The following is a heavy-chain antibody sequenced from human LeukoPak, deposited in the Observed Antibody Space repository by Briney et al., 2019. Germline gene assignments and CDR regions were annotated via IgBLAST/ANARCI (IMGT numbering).Heavy chain of an antibody. D-gene: IGHD3-3*01. Sequence: ASVTVSCTASGYTFTSYGISWVRQAPGQGLEWMGWISAYNGSTNYAQKLQGRVTMTTDTSTSTAYMELRSLRSDDTAVYYCARDSKLRFLAWLSEEAFDIWGQGTMVTVSS. CDR3: ARDSKLRFLAWLSEEAFDI. CDR1: GYTFTSYG. J-gene: IGHJ3*02. CDR2: ISAYNGST. V-gene: IGHV1-18*01.